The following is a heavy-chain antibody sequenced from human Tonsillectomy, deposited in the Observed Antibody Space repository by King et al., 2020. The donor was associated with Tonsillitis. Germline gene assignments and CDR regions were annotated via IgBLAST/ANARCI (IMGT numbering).Heavy chain of an antibody. V-gene: IGHV4-30-2*01. Sequence: QLQESGSGLVKPSQTLSLTCAVSGDSISSGGYSWNWIRQPPGKGLEWIGYIYHSGSTYYNPSLKSRVSISVDNSKNQFSLRLSSVTAADTAVYYCARYLDYDILTGPSDAFDIWGQGTMVTVSS. CDR1: GDSISSGGYS. CDR2: IYHSGST. J-gene: IGHJ3*02. CDR3: ARYLDYDILTGPSDAFDI. D-gene: IGHD3-9*01.